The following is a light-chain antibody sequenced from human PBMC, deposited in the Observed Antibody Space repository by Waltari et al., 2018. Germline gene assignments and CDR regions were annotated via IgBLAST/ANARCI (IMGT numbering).Light chain of an antibody. CDR3: SSYAGGSWV. CDR2: EVS. V-gene: IGLV2-23*02. Sequence: QSALTQPASVSGSPGQSITISCTGPSSDLGTYNLVSWCQQYPGKVPKLIIYEVSKRPSGVSNHFSGSKSGNTASLTISGLQAEDEAHYYCSSYAGGSWVFGRGTKVTVL. CDR1: SSDLGTYNL. J-gene: IGLJ3*02.